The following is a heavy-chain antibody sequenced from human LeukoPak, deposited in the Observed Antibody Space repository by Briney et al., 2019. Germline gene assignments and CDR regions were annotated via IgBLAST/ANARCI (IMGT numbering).Heavy chain of an antibody. Sequence: GASVKVSCKASGGTFSSYAISWVRQAPGQGLEWMGGIIPIFGTANYAQKFQGRVTITADESTSTAYMELSSLRSEDTAVYYCAGSLTTVTLHPIGYYGMDVWGQGTTVTVSS. CDR1: GGTFSSYA. CDR2: IIPIFGTA. V-gene: IGHV1-69*01. J-gene: IGHJ6*02. D-gene: IGHD4-17*01. CDR3: AGSLTTVTLHPIGYYGMDV.